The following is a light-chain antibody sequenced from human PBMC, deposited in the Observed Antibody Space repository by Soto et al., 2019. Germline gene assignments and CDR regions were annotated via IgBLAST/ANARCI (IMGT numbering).Light chain of an antibody. CDR2: GAF. CDR3: QQYNVWPLT. CDR1: QSVSSN. Sequence: EILMTQSPVTLSVSPGERATLSCRASQSVSSNLAWYQQKPGQAPSLLIYGAFTRATGIPARFSGTGSGTEFTLTISSLKSDDFGRYSCQQYNVWPLTFGQGTKVEI. V-gene: IGKV3-15*01. J-gene: IGKJ1*01.